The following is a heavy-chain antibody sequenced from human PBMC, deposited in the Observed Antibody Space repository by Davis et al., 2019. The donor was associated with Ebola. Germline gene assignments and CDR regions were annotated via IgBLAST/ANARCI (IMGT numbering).Heavy chain of an antibody. CDR3: ARHLGLVRHYFYFYGMDA. CDR1: GYTFNYYY. Sequence: ASVKVSCKTSGYTFNYYYMHWVRQAPGQGLEWMGWINTNGGATKYAQNFQGRITLTWDASKSTLYMELSSLRTDDTAVYYCARHLGLVRHYFYFYGMDAWGHGTMVTVS. J-gene: IGHJ6*02. CDR2: INTNGGAT. D-gene: IGHD2-2*01. V-gene: IGHV1-2*02.